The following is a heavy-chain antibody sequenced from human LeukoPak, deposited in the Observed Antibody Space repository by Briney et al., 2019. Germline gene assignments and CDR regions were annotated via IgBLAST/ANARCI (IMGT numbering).Heavy chain of an antibody. CDR1: GLTFSSYW. CDR2: IKQDGSEK. J-gene: IGHJ5*02. D-gene: IGHD3-10*01. Sequence: PGGSLRLSCAASGLTFSSYWMSWVRQAPGKGLEWVANIKQDGSEKYYVDSVKGRFTISRDNAKNSLYLQMNSLRAEDTAVYYCARDRVRLHRITMVQGRVAALPTDPWGQGTLVTVSS. CDR3: ARDRVRLHRITMVQGRVAALPTDP. V-gene: IGHV3-7*01.